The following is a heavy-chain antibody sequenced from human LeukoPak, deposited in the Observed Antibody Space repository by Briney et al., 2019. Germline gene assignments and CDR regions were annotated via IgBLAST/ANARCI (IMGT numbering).Heavy chain of an antibody. CDR2: IYHSGST. J-gene: IGHJ4*02. CDR1: HYSITSGYY. CDR3: ARGSLTPSYYYDSSGSIRSSFPDFDY. V-gene: IGHV4-38-2*02. Sequence: SETLSLTCSVSHYSITSGYYWGWIRQPPGKGLEWIGNIYHSGSTFYNPSLKSRVTISVDTSKNQFSLKLSSVTAADTAVYFCARGSLTPSYYYDSSGSIRSSFPDFDYWGQGTLVTVSS. D-gene: IGHD3-22*01.